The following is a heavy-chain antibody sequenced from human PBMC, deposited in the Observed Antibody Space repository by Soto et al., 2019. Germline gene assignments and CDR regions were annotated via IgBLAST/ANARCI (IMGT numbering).Heavy chain of an antibody. J-gene: IGHJ3*01. V-gene: IGHV1-69*02. Sequence: QVHLIQSGAEVKKPGSSVKVSCKAAGGTFNTYTLFWVRQAPGHGLEWMGRIIPMLPVTNSAQKFQGRLTLTAHKSTGTAFMELTSLTSDDTDVYYCSIGSWSAETFDVWGQGTMVTVSS. D-gene: IGHD2-2*01. CDR3: SIGSWSAETFDV. CDR1: GGTFNTYT. CDR2: IIPMLPVT.